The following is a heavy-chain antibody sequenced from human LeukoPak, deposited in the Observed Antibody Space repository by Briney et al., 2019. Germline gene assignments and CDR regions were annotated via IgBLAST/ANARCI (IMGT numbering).Heavy chain of an antibody. CDR1: GGSISSYY. Sequence: PSETLSLTCTVSGGSISSYYWSWIRQPPGKGREWIGYIYYSGSTNYNPSLKSRVTISVDTSKNQFSLKLSSVTAADTAVYYCARVSHDYGDYYFDYWGQGTLVTVSS. J-gene: IGHJ4*02. CDR3: ARVSHDYGDYYFDY. CDR2: IYYSGST. D-gene: IGHD4-17*01. V-gene: IGHV4-59*01.